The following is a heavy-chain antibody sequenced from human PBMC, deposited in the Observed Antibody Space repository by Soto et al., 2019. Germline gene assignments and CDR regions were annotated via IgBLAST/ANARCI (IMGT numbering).Heavy chain of an antibody. D-gene: IGHD6-13*01. J-gene: IGHJ5*02. CDR3: VRRHVSATGIDWFDP. CDR2: INAANGDT. Sequence: QVQLVQSGTEVKKPGASVKVSCKASGYTFTSYGIHWVRQAPGQRLEWMGWINAANGDTKYSPKFQGRVTITSDTSASTAYMELSSLRSADTAVCYCVRRHVSATGIDWFDPWGQGTLVTVSS. V-gene: IGHV1-3*01. CDR1: GYTFTSYG.